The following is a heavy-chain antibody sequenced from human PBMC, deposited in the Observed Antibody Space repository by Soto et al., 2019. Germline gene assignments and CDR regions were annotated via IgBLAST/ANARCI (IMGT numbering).Heavy chain of an antibody. CDR1: GGTFSSYA. CDR3: ARDQKSDYYGSGRYVAFDI. Sequence: SVKVSCKASGGTFSSYAISWVRQAPGQGLEWMGGIIPIFGTANYAQKFQGRVTITADESTSTAYMELSSLRSEDTAVYYCARDQKSDYYGSGRYVAFDIWGQGTMVTVSS. J-gene: IGHJ3*02. V-gene: IGHV1-69*13. D-gene: IGHD3-10*01. CDR2: IIPIFGTA.